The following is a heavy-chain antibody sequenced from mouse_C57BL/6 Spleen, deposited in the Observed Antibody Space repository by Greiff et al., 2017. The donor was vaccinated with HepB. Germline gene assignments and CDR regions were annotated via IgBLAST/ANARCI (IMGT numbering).Heavy chain of an antibody. CDR3: TRATAKGMGMDY. D-gene: IGHD3-2*02. J-gene: IGHJ4*01. V-gene: IGHV1-15*01. CDR1: GYTFTDYE. Sequence: VQLQQSGAELVRPGASVTLSCKASGYTFTDYEMHWVKQTPVHGLEWIGAIDPETGGTAYNQKFKGKAILTADKSSSTAYMERRSLTSEDSAVYYGTRATAKGMGMDYWGEGTSVTVSS. CDR2: IDPETGGT.